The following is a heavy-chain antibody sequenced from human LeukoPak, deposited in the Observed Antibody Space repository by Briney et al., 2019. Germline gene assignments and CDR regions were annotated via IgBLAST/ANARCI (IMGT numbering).Heavy chain of an antibody. Sequence: ASVKVSCKASGGTFSSYAISWVRQAPGQGLEWMGRIIPILGIANYAQKFQGRVTITADKSTSTAYMELSSLRSEDTAVYYCASCPNPVAHDYGNRYGMDVWGQGTTVTVSS. CDR3: ASCPNPVAHDYGNRYGMDV. D-gene: IGHD4-11*01. J-gene: IGHJ6*02. CDR1: GGTFSSYA. CDR2: IIPILGIA. V-gene: IGHV1-69*04.